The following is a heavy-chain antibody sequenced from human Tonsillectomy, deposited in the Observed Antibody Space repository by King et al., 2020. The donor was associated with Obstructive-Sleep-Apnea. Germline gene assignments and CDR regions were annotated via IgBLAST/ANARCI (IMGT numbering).Heavy chain of an antibody. CDR1: GGSISSSSYY. D-gene: IGHD5-24*01. CDR3: ASQEDMATMNY. Sequence: QLQESGPGLVKPSETLSLTCTVSGGSISSSSYYWGWIRQPPGKGLGWIGSIYYSGSTYYNPSLKNRVTISVDTSKNQFSLKLSSVNAADTAVYYCASQEDMATMNYWGQGTLVTVSS. V-gene: IGHV4-39*01. J-gene: IGHJ4*02. CDR2: IYYSGST.